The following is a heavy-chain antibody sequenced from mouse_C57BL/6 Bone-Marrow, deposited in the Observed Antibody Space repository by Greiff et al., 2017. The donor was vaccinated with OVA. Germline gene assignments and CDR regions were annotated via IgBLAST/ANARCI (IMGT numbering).Heavy chain of an antibody. CDR3: ASRTSYDYDERVYWYFDV. J-gene: IGHJ1*03. V-gene: IGHV5-6*02. CDR1: GFTFSSYG. Sequence: EVMLVESGGDLVKPGGSLKLSCAASGFTFSSYGMSWVRQTPDKRLEWVATISSGGSYTYYPDSVKGRFTISRDNAKNTLYLQMSSLKSEDTAMYYCASRTSYDYDERVYWYFDVWGKGTTVTVSS. CDR2: ISSGGSYT. D-gene: IGHD2-4*01.